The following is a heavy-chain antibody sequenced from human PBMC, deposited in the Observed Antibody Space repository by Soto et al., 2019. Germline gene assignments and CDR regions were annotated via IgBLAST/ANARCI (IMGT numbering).Heavy chain of an antibody. V-gene: IGHV3-15*07. CDR2: IKSKADGGTA. CDR1: GFNFSNAW. J-gene: IGHJ6*02. Sequence: PGGSLRLSCVGSGFNFSNAWMNWVRQAPGKGLEWVGRIKSKADGGTAEYAAPVKGGFTISREDSKNTLYLQINRLQTEDTAVYSCTTAVSPLVFYYYAMDVWGQGTTVTVSS. CDR3: TTAVSPLVFYYYAMDV.